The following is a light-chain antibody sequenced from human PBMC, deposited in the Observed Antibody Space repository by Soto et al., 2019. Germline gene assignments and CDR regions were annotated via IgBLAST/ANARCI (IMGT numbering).Light chain of an antibody. J-gene: IGKJ1*01. CDR1: QSISNH. CDR3: QQSYSSPPT. CDR2: AAS. V-gene: IGKV1-39*01. Sequence: DIQMTQSPSSLSASVEDRFIITCRASQSISNHLNWYQQKPGKAPKLLIFAASSLRSGVPSRFSGSRSGPDFTLTISSLQPEDFATYYCQQSYSSPPTFGQGTKVDIK.